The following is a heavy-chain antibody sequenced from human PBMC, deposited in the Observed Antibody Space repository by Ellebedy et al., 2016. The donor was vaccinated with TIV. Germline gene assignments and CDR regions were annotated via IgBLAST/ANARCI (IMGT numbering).Heavy chain of an antibody. D-gene: IGHD7-27*01. Sequence: MPSEPLSLTCTVSGGSISSTNYYWGWLRQPPGKGLEWSGSIYYTGSTYYNPSLKSRVTISVDTSKNHFSLKLSSVTAADTAVYYGARQGCHWGSGCFDYWGQGTLVTVSS. CDR3: ARQGCHWGSGCFDY. J-gene: IGHJ4*02. CDR2: IYYTGST. CDR1: GGSISSTNYY. V-gene: IGHV4-39*01.